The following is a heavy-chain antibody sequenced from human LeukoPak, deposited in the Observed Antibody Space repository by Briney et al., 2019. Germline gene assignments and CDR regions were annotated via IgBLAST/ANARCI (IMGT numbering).Heavy chain of an antibody. J-gene: IGHJ4*02. CDR1: GFTFRNHG. CDR2: IWYDGSIQ. Sequence: GRSLRLSCAASGFTFRNHGMHWVRQAPGKGLEWVAVIWYDGSIQYYADSVKGRFTISRDNSKNTLYLQVNSLRAEDTAVYYCAKGGKWDVTPFDYWGQGTLVTVSS. CDR3: AKGGKWDVTPFDY. V-gene: IGHV3-33*06. D-gene: IGHD1-26*01.